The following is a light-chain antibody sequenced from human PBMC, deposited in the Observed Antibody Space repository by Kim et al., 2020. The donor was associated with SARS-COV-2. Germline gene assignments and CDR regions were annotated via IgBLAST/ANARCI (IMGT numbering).Light chain of an antibody. Sequence: GQLVTISCTGTSSDVGSYNYVSWYQQHPGKAPKLMIYGVSKRPSGVPDRFSGSKSGNTASLTVSGLQAEDEADYYCSSYAGSNNLVFGGGTQLTVL. CDR3: SSYAGSNNLV. V-gene: IGLV2-8*01. CDR2: GVS. CDR1: SSDVGSYNY. J-gene: IGLJ2*01.